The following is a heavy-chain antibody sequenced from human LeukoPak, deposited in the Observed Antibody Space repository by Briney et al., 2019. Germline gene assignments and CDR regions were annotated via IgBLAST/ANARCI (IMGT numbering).Heavy chain of an antibody. Sequence: GGSLRLSCEVSGFTFSTSVMHWVRQAPGKGLEYVSGISDNGLDTHYGNSVEGRFTISRDNSKNSLYLQMDSLRDEDMAVYYCAREGHSSGHCGALDTWGQGTMVTVSS. CDR2: ISDNGLDT. V-gene: IGHV3-64*01. CDR3: AREGHSSGHCGALDT. J-gene: IGHJ3*02. D-gene: IGHD3-22*01. CDR1: GFTFSTSV.